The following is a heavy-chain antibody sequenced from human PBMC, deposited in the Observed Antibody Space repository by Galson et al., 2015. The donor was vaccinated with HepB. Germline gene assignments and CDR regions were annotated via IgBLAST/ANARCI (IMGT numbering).Heavy chain of an antibody. CDR3: AKEVALGSGSYNY. CDR2: INPSGDT. Sequence: SETLSLTCDVYSRSLSHYFWSWIRQPPGKGLEWIGQINPSGDTNYRSSLESRIAILVDRSKNQLSLKLTSVTAADTAVYYCAKEVALGSGSYNYWDQGTLVTVSS. J-gene: IGHJ4*02. V-gene: IGHV4-34*01. CDR1: SRSLSHYF. D-gene: IGHD3-10*01.